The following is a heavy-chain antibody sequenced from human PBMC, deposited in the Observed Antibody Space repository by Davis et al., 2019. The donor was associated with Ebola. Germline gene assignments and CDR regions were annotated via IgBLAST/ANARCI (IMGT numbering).Heavy chain of an antibody. CDR3: VRRINYDFSSGFHKGWFDP. Sequence: GESLKISCEGSEYAFGTYGIAWLRQLPGKGLEWLAIIYPSDSETTYSPSFQGRVTVSADKSISTAYLQWTSLKASDTAKYYCVRRINYDFSSGFHKGWFDPWGPGTLVTVSS. D-gene: IGHD3-3*01. CDR2: IYPSDSET. J-gene: IGHJ5*02. CDR1: EYAFGTYG. V-gene: IGHV5-51*01.